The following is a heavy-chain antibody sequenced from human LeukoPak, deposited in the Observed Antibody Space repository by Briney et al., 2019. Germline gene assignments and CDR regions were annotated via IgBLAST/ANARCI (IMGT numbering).Heavy chain of an antibody. J-gene: IGHJ5*01. CDR3: AKDLTYGDGRWEFAS. CDR1: GFTFSGFA. CDR2: ILANGFTQ. Sequence: GGSLRLSCAASGFTFSGFAMAWVRQIPGKGLEWISGILANGFTQYYADSVRDRFTISRDNSRDTLFLEMSSLRGDDTAIYFCAKDLTYGDGRWEFASWGQGTLVTVA. D-gene: IGHD4-17*01. V-gene: IGHV3-23*01.